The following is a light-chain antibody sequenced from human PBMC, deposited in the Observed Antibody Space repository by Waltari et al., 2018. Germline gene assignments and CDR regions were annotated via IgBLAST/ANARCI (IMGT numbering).Light chain of an antibody. J-gene: IGKJ1*01. Sequence: EIVLTQSPGAASLSPGERVTLSCRASQSVGSSSLAWYQQKPGQAPRLVIYRASRRATGIPDRFSGSGSGTYFSLTISRLEPEYVAVYYCQQHGTLPATFGQGTKVEIK. CDR3: QQHGTLPAT. CDR1: QSVGSSS. CDR2: RAS. V-gene: IGKV3-20*01.